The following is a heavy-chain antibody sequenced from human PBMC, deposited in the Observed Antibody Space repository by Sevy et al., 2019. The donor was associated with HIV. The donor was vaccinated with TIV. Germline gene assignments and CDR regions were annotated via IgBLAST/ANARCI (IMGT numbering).Heavy chain of an antibody. CDR2: IYYSGST. D-gene: IGHD4-17*01. CDR1: GGSISSYY. V-gene: IGHV4-59*01. J-gene: IGHJ6*02. Sequence: SETLSLTCTVSGGSISSYYWNWIRQPPGKGLEWIGYIYYSGSTNYNPSLKSRVSISVDTSKNHFSLKLRSVTAADTAVYCCARGMTTVVNYYGMDVWGQGTTVTVSS. CDR3: ARGMTTVVNYYGMDV.